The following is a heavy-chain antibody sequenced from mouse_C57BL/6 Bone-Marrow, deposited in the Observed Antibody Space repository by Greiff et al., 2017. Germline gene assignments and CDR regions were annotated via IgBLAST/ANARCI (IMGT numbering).Heavy chain of an antibody. Sequence: QRPGQGLEWIGEIDPSDSYTNYNQKFKGKATLTVDTSSSTAYMQLSSLTSEDSAVYYCARERQLRLRGDYWGQGTSVTVSS. CDR3: ARERQLRLRGDY. D-gene: IGHD3-2*02. V-gene: IGHV1-50*01. J-gene: IGHJ4*01. CDR2: IDPSDSYT.